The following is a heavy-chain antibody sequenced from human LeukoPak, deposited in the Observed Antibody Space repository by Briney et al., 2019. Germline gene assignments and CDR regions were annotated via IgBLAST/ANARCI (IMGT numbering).Heavy chain of an antibody. CDR1: GYSFSTYW. Sequence: GESLKISCKGSGYSFSTYWLAWVRQMPGKGLEWMGIIYPGDSDTRYSPSFQGQVTISADKSISTAYLQWSSLKASDTAMYYCARGSIVVVTDYWGQGTLVTVSS. CDR3: ARGSIVVVTDY. CDR2: IYPGDSDT. D-gene: IGHD2-21*02. J-gene: IGHJ4*02. V-gene: IGHV5-51*01.